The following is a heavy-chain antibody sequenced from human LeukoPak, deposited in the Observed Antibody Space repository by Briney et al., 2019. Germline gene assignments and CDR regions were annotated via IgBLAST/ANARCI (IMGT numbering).Heavy chain of an antibody. D-gene: IGHD3-10*01. Sequence: KSSETLSLTCTASGGSISSYYWSWIRQPAGKGLEWIGRIYTSGSTNYNPSLKSRVTMSVDTSKNQFSLQLNSVTPEDTAVYYCARDRITMVQVGMDVWGQGTTVTVSS. CDR2: IYTSGST. V-gene: IGHV4-4*07. CDR3: ARDRITMVQVGMDV. CDR1: GGSISSYY. J-gene: IGHJ6*02.